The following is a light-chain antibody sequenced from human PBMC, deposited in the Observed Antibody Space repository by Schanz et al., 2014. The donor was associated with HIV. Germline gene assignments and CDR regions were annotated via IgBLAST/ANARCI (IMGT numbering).Light chain of an antibody. CDR2: GAS. CDR3: QQYNNWPFT. Sequence: EFVLTQSPATLSLSPGERATLSCRASQSVSSYLAWYQQKPGQAPRLLIFGASTRATDISARFSGSRSGTEFTLTISSLQSEDFAVYYCQQYNNWPFTFGQGTKLEI. J-gene: IGKJ2*01. CDR1: QSVSSY. V-gene: IGKV3-15*01.